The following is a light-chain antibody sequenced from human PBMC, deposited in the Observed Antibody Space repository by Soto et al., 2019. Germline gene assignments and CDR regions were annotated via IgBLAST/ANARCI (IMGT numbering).Light chain of an antibody. CDR2: GNS. CDR1: SSNIGAGYD. J-gene: IGLJ1*01. Sequence: SVLTQPPSVSGAPGQRVTISCTGSSSNIGAGYDVHWYQQLPGTAPKLLIYGNSNRPSGVPDRFSGSKSGTSASLAITGLQAEDEADYYCQSYDSRLSGSVFGNGTKVTV. CDR3: QSYDSRLSGSV. V-gene: IGLV1-40*01.